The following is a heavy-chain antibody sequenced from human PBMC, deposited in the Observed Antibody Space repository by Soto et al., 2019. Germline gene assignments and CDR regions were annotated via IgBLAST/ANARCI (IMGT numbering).Heavy chain of an antibody. Sequence: ASVKVSCKASGYTFTSYYMHWVRQAPGQGLEWMGIINPSGGSTSYAQKFQGRVTMTTDTSTSTAYMELRSLRSDDTAVYYRARDSMGRGDDYWGQGTLVIVSS. CDR1: GYTFTSYY. CDR3: ARDSMGRGDDY. D-gene: IGHD3-10*01. J-gene: IGHJ4*02. V-gene: IGHV1-46*01. CDR2: INPSGGST.